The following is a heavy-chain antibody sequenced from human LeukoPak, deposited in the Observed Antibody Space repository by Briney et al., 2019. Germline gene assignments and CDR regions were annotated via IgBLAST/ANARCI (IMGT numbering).Heavy chain of an antibody. CDR2: IYYRGST. CDR3: ARVHSGYDFGKRKYYYFDY. Sequence: PSETLSLTCTVSGGSISNYYWSWIRQPPGKGLEWIGYIYYRGSTNYNPSLKSRVTISVDTSKNQFSLKLSSVTAADTAVYYCARVHSGYDFGKRKYYYFDYWGQGTLVTVSS. V-gene: IGHV4-59*08. CDR1: GGSISNYY. D-gene: IGHD5-12*01. J-gene: IGHJ4*02.